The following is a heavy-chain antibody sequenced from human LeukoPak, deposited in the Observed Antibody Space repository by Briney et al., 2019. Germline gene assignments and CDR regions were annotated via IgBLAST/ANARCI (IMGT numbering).Heavy chain of an antibody. CDR2: IIGSGVST. J-gene: IGHJ4*02. Sequence: GGSLRLSCAASGFTFSSYAMNWVRQAPGRGLGWVSTIIGSGVSTFYADSVKGRFTISRDNSKNTLYLQVNSLRAEDTAVYYCAKDLDLVGATVGYWGQGTLVTVSS. CDR3: AKDLDLVGATVGY. D-gene: IGHD1-26*01. V-gene: IGHV3-23*01. CDR1: GFTFSSYA.